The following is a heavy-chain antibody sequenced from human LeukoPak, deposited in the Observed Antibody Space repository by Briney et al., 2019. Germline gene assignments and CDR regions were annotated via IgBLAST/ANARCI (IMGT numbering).Heavy chain of an antibody. CDR2: IRSKANNYAT. V-gene: IGHV3-73*01. Sequence: GGSLRLSCEASEFTFSGSAMHWVRQASGRGLGWLGRIRSKANNYATAYAASVKGRFTISRDDSKNTAYLQMNSPKTEDTAVYYCLTGPFDYWGQGTPVTVSS. J-gene: IGHJ4*02. CDR1: EFTFSGSA. CDR3: LTGPFDY.